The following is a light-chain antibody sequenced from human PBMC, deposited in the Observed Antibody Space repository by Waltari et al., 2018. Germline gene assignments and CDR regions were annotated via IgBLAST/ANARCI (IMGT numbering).Light chain of an antibody. J-gene: IGLJ2*01. CDR3: ASWDGSLRGVV. Sequence: QSVLTQPPSASGTPGQRVTISCSGSSSNIGDNSAYWYQQVPRTAPKLLIHRNDQRPSGVPDRFSGSKSGTSASLAISGLRSEDEADYYCASWDGSLRGVVFGGGTKLTVL. CDR2: RND. V-gene: IGLV1-47*01. CDR1: SSNIGDNS.